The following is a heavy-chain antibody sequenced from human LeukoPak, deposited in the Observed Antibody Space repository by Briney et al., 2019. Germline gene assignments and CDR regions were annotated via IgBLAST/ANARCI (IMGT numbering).Heavy chain of an antibody. D-gene: IGHD3-10*01. CDR1: GFTFSSYS. V-gene: IGHV3-48*04. J-gene: IGHJ4*02. CDR3: ARLITMVRGVTIPPDY. CDR2: ISRSGSTI. Sequence: PGGSLRLSCAASGFTFSSYSMNWVRQAPGKGLEWVSYISRSGSTIYYADSVKGRFTISRDNAKNSLYLQMNSLRAEDTAVYYCARLITMVRGVTIPPDYWGQGTLVTVSS.